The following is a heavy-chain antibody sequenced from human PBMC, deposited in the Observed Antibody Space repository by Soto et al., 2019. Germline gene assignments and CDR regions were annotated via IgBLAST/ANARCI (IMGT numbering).Heavy chain of an antibody. CDR3: AKEGRGYSYGYFDY. J-gene: IGHJ4*02. Sequence: LRLSCAASGFTFSSYGMHWVRQAPGKGLEWVAVISYDGSNKYYADSVKGRFTISRDNSKNTLYLQMNSLRAEDTAVYYCAKEGRGYSYGYFDYWGQGTLVTVS. CDR2: ISYDGSNK. V-gene: IGHV3-30*18. CDR1: GFTFSSYG. D-gene: IGHD5-18*01.